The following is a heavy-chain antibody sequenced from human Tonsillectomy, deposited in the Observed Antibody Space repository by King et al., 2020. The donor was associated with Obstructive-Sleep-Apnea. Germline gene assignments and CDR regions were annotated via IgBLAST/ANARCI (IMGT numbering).Heavy chain of an antibody. Sequence: VQLVESGGGLVKPGGSLRLSCAASGFTFSDHYMSWIRQAPGKGLEWVSYISSSSSYTNYADSVKGRFTISRDNAKNSLYLQMNSLRAEDTAVYYCARATVVAGPFGPFDYWGQGTLVTVSS. CDR2: ISSSSSYT. D-gene: IGHD6-19*01. J-gene: IGHJ4*02. V-gene: IGHV3-11*06. CDR3: ARATVVAGPFGPFDY. CDR1: GFTFSDHY.